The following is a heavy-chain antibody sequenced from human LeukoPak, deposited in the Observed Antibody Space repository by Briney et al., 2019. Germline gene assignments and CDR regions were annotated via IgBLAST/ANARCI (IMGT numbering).Heavy chain of an antibody. CDR1: GFTFDDYA. CDR3: ARGPLSPPHKRDPAFDY. V-gene: IGHV3-30*04. CDR2: ISYDGSNK. Sequence: PGGSLRLSCAASGFTFDDYAMHWVRQAPGKGLEWVAVISYDGSNKYYADSVKGRFTISRDNSKNTLYLQMNSLRAEDTAVYYCARGPLSPPHKRDPAFDYWGQGTLVTVSS. J-gene: IGHJ4*02. D-gene: IGHD5-24*01.